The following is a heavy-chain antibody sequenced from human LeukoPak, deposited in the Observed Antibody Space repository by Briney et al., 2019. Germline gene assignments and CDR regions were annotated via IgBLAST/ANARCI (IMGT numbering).Heavy chain of an antibody. D-gene: IGHD2-2*01. CDR3: AKAPNQLLSEYFQH. Sequence: PGGSLRLSCAASGFTFSSYAMSWVRQAPGKGLERVSAISGSGGSTYYADSVKGRFTISRDNSKNTLYLQMNSLRAEDTAVYYCAKAPNQLLSEYFQHWGQGTLVTVSS. CDR1: GFTFSSYA. CDR2: ISGSGGST. J-gene: IGHJ1*01. V-gene: IGHV3-23*01.